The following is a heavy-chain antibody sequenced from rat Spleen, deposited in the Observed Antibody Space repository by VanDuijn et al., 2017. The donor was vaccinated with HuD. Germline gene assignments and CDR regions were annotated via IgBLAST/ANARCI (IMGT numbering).Heavy chain of an antibody. CDR3: ATSPYYWYFDF. Sequence: EVRLVESDGGLVQPGRSLKLSCAASGFTFSDYYMAWVRQAPSKGLEWVASISPSGGSTYYRDSVKGRFTISRDNAKSTLYLQMDSLRSEDTATYYCATSPYYWYFDFWGPGTMVTVSS. CDR2: ISPSGGST. J-gene: IGHJ1*01. CDR1: GFTFSDYY. V-gene: IGHV5-27*01.